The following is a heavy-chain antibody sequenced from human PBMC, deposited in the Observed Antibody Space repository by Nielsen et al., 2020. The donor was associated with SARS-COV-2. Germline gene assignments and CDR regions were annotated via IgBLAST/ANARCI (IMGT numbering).Heavy chain of an antibody. CDR1: GFTFSSYA. Sequence: GGSPRLSCAASGFTFSSYAMHWVRQAPGKGLEWVAVISYDGSNKYYADSVKGRFTISRDNSKNTLYLQMNSLRAEDTAVYYCARDIVVVPAAIRTDYYYYGMDVWGQGTTVTVSS. D-gene: IGHD2-2*02. V-gene: IGHV3-30-3*01. CDR3: ARDIVVVPAAIRTDYYYYGMDV. CDR2: ISYDGSNK. J-gene: IGHJ6*02.